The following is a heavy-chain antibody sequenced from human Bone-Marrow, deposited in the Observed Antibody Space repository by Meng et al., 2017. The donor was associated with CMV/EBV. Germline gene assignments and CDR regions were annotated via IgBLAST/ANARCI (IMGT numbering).Heavy chain of an antibody. J-gene: IGHJ4*02. CDR2: INPNTDT. CDR3: ARSSGWSRFDY. V-gene: IGHV1-2*02. Sequence: QVQLVPPGARVTKPVASVKVSCKDSGYTLTDYYLHWVRQAPGQWLEWMGWINPNTDTNYAQNFQGRVTMTRDMSINAAYMELSRLTSGDTAVYYCARSSGWSRFDYWGQGTLVTVSS. CDR1: GYTLTDYY. D-gene: IGHD6-19*01.